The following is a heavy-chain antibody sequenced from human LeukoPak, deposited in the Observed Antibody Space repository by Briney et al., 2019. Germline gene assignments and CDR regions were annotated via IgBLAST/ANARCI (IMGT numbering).Heavy chain of an antibody. CDR3: ARGPLLLWFGELLRPYYFDY. V-gene: IGHV4-34*01. D-gene: IGHD3-10*01. Sequence: NSSETLSLTCAVYGGSFSGYYWSWIRQPPGKGLEWIGEINHSGSTNYNPSLKSRVTISVDTSKNQFSLKLSSVTAADTAMYYCARGPLLLWFGELLRPYYFDYWGQGTLVTVSS. CDR2: INHSGST. CDR1: GGSFSGYY. J-gene: IGHJ4*02.